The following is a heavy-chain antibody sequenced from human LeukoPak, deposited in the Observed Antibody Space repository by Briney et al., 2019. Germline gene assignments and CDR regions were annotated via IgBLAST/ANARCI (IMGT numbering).Heavy chain of an antibody. CDR2: NSGSGGST. J-gene: IGHJ4*02. V-gene: IGHV3-23*01. Sequence: GGSLRLSCAASGFTFSSYAMSWVRQAPGKGLEWVSTNSGSGGSTYYADSVKGRFTISRDNSKNTVYLQMNSLRAEDTAVYYCARAPNYYDSSGPWDYWGQGTLVTVSS. CDR3: ARAPNYYDSSGPWDY. D-gene: IGHD3-22*01. CDR1: GFTFSSYA.